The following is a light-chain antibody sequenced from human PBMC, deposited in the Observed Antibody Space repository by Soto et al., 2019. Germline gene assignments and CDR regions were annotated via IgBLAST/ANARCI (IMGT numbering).Light chain of an antibody. Sequence: EIELTQSPATLSLSPGETATLSCRASQNVDKFLAWYQQRPGQPPRLLIFDSSNRDTGVPVRFSGSGSGTVFTLTIASLEPEDSAVYYCQQRKNWPPITFGQGTRLEIK. CDR2: DSS. V-gene: IGKV3-11*01. CDR3: QQRKNWPPIT. CDR1: QNVDKF. J-gene: IGKJ5*01.